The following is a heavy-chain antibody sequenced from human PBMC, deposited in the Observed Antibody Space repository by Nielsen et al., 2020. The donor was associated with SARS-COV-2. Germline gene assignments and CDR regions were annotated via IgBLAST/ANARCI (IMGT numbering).Heavy chain of an antibody. J-gene: IGHJ6*02. D-gene: IGHD6-13*01. V-gene: IGHV4-34*01. CDR2: INHSGST. CDR3: ARGSVWEQQLRYYYYYGMDV. Sequence: WIRQPPGKGLEWIGEINHSGSTNYNPSLKSRVTISVDTSKNQLSLKLSSVTAADTAVYYCARGSVWEQQLRYYYYYGMDVWGQGTTVTVSS.